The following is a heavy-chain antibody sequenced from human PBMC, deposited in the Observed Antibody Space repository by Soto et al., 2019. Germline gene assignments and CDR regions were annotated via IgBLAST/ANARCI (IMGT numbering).Heavy chain of an antibody. CDR2: IWYDGSNK. CDR3: ARDDLWFGELSNYGMDV. J-gene: IGHJ6*02. Sequence: QVKLVESRGGVVQPGRSLRLSCAASGFTFSSYGMHWVRQAPGKGLEWVAVIWYDGSNKYYADSVKGRFTISRDNSKNTLYLQMNSLRAEDTAVYYCARDDLWFGELSNYGMDVWGQGTTVTVSS. CDR1: GFTFSSYG. V-gene: IGHV3-33*01. D-gene: IGHD3-10*01.